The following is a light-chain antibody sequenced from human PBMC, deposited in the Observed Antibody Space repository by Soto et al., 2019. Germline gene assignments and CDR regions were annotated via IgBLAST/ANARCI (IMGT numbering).Light chain of an antibody. J-gene: IGLJ3*02. CDR1: SSDVGGYNY. CDR3: TSYTTSSTVV. V-gene: IGLV2-14*03. CDR2: DVS. Sequence: QSALTQPASVSGSPGQSITISCTGTSSDVGGYNYVSWYQHHPGKAPKLIIYDVSHRPSGVSNRFSGSKSGSTASLAISGLQAEDEAHYYCTSYTTSSTVVFGGGTKVTVL.